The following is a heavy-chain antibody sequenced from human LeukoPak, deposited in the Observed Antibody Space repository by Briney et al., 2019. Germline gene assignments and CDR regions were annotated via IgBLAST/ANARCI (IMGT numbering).Heavy chain of an antibody. CDR3: GRVADRSGYYYAVDY. CDR2: IYYSGST. D-gene: IGHD3-22*01. V-gene: IGHV4-59*01. Sequence: PSETLSLTCTVSGGSISSYYWSWIRQPPGKGLEWIGYIYYSGSTNYNPSLKSRVTISVDTSKNQFSLKLSSVTAADTAVYYCGRVADRSGYYYAVDYWGQGTLVTASS. CDR1: GGSISSYY. J-gene: IGHJ4*02.